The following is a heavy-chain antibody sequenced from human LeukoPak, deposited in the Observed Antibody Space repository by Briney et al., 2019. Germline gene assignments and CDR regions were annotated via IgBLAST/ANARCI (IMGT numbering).Heavy chain of an antibody. J-gene: IGHJ6*02. CDR3: AKDLGSWSSYYYYYGMDV. Sequence: ASVKVSCKASGYTFTSYYMHWVRQAPGQGLEWMGIINPSGGSTSYAQKFQGGVTMTRDTSTSTVYMELSSLRSEDTAVYYCAKDLGSWSSYYYYYGMDVWGQGTTVTVSS. D-gene: IGHD6-13*01. V-gene: IGHV1-46*01. CDR2: INPSGGST. CDR1: GYTFTSYY.